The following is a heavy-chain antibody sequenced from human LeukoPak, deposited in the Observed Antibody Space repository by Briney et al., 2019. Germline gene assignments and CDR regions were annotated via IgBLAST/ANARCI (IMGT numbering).Heavy chain of an antibody. Sequence: SETLSLTCTVSGVSISSSSYYWGWIRQPPGKGLEWIASISYSGSTNYNPSLKSRVTISVDTSKNQFSLKLSSVTAADTAVYYCARVQRDIAAAVWGQGTLVTVSS. CDR3: ARVQRDIAAAV. J-gene: IGHJ4*02. D-gene: IGHD6-13*01. V-gene: IGHV4-39*07. CDR1: GVSISSSSYY. CDR2: ISYSGST.